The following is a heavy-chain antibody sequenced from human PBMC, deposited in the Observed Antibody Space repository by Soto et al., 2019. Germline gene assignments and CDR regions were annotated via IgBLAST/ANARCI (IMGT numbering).Heavy chain of an antibody. D-gene: IGHD3-3*01. CDR1: GGSFSGYY. Sequence: SETLSLTXAVYGGSFSGYYWSWIRQPPGKGLEWIGEINHSGSTNYNPSLKSRVTISVDTSKNQFSLKLSSVTAADTAVYYCARGMGQRFWSSYYRSDWFDPWGQGTLVTVSS. CDR2: INHSGST. J-gene: IGHJ5*02. CDR3: ARGMGQRFWSSYYRSDWFDP. V-gene: IGHV4-34*01.